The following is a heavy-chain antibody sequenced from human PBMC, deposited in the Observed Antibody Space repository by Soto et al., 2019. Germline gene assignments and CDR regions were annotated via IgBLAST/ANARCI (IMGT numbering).Heavy chain of an antibody. CDR1: GFTFGDYA. Sequence: GGSLRLSCTASGFTFGDYAMSWFRQAPGKGLEWVGFIRSKAYGGTTEYAASVKGRFTISRDDSKSIAYLQMNSLKTEDTAVYYCTRDAGGPLTIFGVVTPYYFDYWGQGTLVTVSS. D-gene: IGHD3-3*01. V-gene: IGHV3-49*03. J-gene: IGHJ4*02. CDR3: TRDAGGPLTIFGVVTPYYFDY. CDR2: IRSKAYGGTT.